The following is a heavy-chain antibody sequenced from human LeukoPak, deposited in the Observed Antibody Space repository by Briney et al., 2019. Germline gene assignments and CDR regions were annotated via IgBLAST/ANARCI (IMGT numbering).Heavy chain of an antibody. J-gene: IGHJ4*02. CDR2: IIPIFGRP. V-gene: IGHV1-69*05. CDR1: GSTFNTYE. CDR3: ARIEGDYGVFVY. D-gene: IGHD4-17*01. Sequence: GASVKVSCKASGSTFNTYEINWVRQAPGHGLEWMGRIIPIFGRPTYAQKFQGRVSITTDESTSTAYMESMSLRSEDTAVYYCARIEGDYGVFVYWGQGTLVTVSS.